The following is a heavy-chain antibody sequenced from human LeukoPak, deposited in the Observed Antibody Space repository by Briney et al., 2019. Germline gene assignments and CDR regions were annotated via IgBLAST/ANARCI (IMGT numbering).Heavy chain of an antibody. CDR1: GYTFTGYY. J-gene: IGHJ6*02. D-gene: IGHD3-16*01. CDR2: MNPNSGNT. Sequence: GASVKVSCKASGYTFTGYYMHWVRQAPGQGLEWMGWMNPNSGNTGYAQKFQGRVTMTRNTSISTAYMELSSLRSEDTAVYYCARGGVTYYDYVWGSSYGMDVWGQGTTVTVSS. V-gene: IGHV1-8*02. CDR3: ARGGVTYYDYVWGSSYGMDV.